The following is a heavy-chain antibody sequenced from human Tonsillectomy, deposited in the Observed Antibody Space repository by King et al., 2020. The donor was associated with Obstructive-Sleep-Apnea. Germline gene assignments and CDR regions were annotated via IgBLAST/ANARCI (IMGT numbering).Heavy chain of an antibody. CDR1: GDSISSTTYY. CDR3: AREWAGSTNWFDP. CDR2: VFYTGRT. J-gene: IGHJ5*02. Sequence: LQLQESGPGLVKPSETLSLTCTVSGDSISSTTYYWGWICQPPGKGLEWIANVFYTGRTYYNPSLKSRVTISVDTSKNQFSLTLSSVTAADTAVYYCAREWAGSTNWFDPWGQGTLVTVSS. V-gene: IGHV4-39*07. D-gene: IGHD2-2*01.